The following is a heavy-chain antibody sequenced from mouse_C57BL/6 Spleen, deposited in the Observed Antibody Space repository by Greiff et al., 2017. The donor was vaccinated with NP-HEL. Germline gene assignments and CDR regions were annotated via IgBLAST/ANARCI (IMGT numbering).Heavy chain of an antibody. CDR3: ARSYYGSSQEFAY. CDR2: ISDGGSYT. CDR1: GFTFSSYA. V-gene: IGHV5-4*01. Sequence: EVQLVESGGGLVKPGGSLKLSCAASGFTFSSYAMSWVRQTPEKRLEWVATISDGGSYTYYPDNVKGRFTISRDNAKNNLYLQMSHLKSEDTAMYYCARSYYGSSQEFAYWGQGTLVTVSA. J-gene: IGHJ3*01. D-gene: IGHD1-1*01.